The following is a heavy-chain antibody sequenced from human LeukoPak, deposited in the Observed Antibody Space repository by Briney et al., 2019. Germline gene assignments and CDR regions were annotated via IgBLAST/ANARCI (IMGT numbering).Heavy chain of an antibody. CDR1: GFTFSSYW. D-gene: IGHD2-15*01. Sequence: QPGGSLRLSCAASGFTFSSYWMNWARQAPGKGLEWVAVIWYDGSNKYYADSVKGRFTISRDNSKNTLYLQMNSLRAEDTAVYYCARDFLVWPAAPPTWFDPWGQGTLVTVSS. CDR3: ARDFLVWPAAPPTWFDP. V-gene: IGHV3-33*08. CDR2: IWYDGSNK. J-gene: IGHJ5*02.